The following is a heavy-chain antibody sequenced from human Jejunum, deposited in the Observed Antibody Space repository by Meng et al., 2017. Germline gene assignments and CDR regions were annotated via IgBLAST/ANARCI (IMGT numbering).Heavy chain of an antibody. CDR2: IHYSGDT. CDR3: ARDNWEKKSQNWYFYGMDV. J-gene: IGHJ6*02. D-gene: IGHD1-7*01. Sequence: SETLSPTCSVSGGSISSGYWSWIRQSPGKGLEWIGYIHYSGDTKYNPSLKSRVTTSLDTSKHQFSLQLTSVTAADTAVYYCARDNWEKKSQNWYFYGMDVWGQGTTVTVSS. V-gene: IGHV4-59*01. CDR1: GGSISSGY.